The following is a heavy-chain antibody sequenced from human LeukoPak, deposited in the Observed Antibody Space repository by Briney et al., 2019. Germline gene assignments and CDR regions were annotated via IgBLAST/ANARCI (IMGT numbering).Heavy chain of an antibody. CDR3: ARSRGYSYGFDAFDI. CDR1: GYTFTSYD. J-gene: IGHJ3*02. V-gene: IGHV1-8*03. D-gene: IGHD5-18*01. Sequence: ASVKVSCTASGYTFTSYDINWVRQATGQGLEWMGWMNPNSGNTGYAQKFQGRVTITRNTSISTAYMELSSLRSEDTAVYYCARSRGYSYGFDAFDIWGQGTMVTVSS. CDR2: MNPNSGNT.